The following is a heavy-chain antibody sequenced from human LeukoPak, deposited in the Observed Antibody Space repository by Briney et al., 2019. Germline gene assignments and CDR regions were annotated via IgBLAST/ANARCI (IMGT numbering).Heavy chain of an antibody. J-gene: IGHJ4*02. V-gene: IGHV4-34*01. CDR2: INHSGST. CDR1: GESFSGYY. CDR3: ARGSSYGDGYNIEEFDY. Sequence: PSETLSLTCAVYGESFSGYYWSWIRQPPGKGLEWIGEINHSGSTNYNPSLKSRVTISVDTSKNQFSLKLSSVTAADTAVYYCARGSSYGDGYNIEEFDYWGQGTLVTVSS. D-gene: IGHD5-24*01.